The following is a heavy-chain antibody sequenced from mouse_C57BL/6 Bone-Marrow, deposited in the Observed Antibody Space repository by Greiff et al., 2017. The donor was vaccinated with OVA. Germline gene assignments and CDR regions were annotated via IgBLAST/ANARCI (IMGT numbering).Heavy chain of an antibody. CDR3: ARPYYGSSYELDY. Sequence: EVKLEESGGGLVKPGGSLKLSCAASGFTFSDYGMHWVRQAPEKGLEWVAYISSGSSTIYYADTVKGRFTISRDNAKNTLFLQMTSLRSEDTAMYYSARPYYGSSYELDYWGQGTTLTVSS. CDR2: ISSGSSTI. D-gene: IGHD1-1*01. V-gene: IGHV5-17*01. J-gene: IGHJ2*01. CDR1: GFTFSDYG.